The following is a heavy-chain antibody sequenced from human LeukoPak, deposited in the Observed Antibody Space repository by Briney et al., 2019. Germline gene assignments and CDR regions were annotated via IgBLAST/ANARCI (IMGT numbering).Heavy chain of an antibody. J-gene: IGHJ4*02. CDR1: GFTFSSYA. CDR3: AKDPGVAGPGGYFDY. D-gene: IGHD6-19*01. V-gene: IGHV3-23*01. CDR2: ISGSGGST. Sequence: GGSLRLSCAASGFTFSSYAMSWVRQAPGKGLEWVSAISGSGGSTYYADSVKGRFTISRDDSKNTLYLQMNSLRAEDTAVYYCAKDPGVAGPGGYFDYWGQGTLVTVSS.